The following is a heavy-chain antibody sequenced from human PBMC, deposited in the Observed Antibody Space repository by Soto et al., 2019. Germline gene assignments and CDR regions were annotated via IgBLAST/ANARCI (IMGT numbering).Heavy chain of an antibody. CDR2: INGGNGNT. CDR1: SYTFTTYT. Sequence: PSVKVSFTASSYTFTTYTMHWVRQAPGQRLEWMGWINGGNGNTKYSQKFQGRVTITRDTSASTAYMELSSLRSDDTAVYYCARELQGRYYFDYWGQVTLVTFSS. J-gene: IGHJ4*02. D-gene: IGHD4-4*01. CDR3: ARELQGRYYFDY. V-gene: IGHV1-3*01.